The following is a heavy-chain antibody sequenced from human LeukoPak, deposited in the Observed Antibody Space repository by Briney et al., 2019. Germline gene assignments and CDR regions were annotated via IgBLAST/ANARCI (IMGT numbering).Heavy chain of an antibody. CDR3: AKGPAAIGWFDP. D-gene: IGHD2-2*02. J-gene: IGHJ5*02. CDR2: ISGSGGST. Sequence: GGSLRLSCAASGFTFSSYAMSWVRQAPGKGLEWVSAISGSGGSTYYADSVKGRFTISRDNSKNTLYLQMNNLRAEDTAVYYCAKGPAAIGWFDPWGQGTLVTVSS. V-gene: IGHV3-23*01. CDR1: GFTFSSYA.